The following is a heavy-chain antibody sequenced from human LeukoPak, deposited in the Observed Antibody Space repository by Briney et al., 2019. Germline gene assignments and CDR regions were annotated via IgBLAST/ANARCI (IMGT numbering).Heavy chain of an antibody. J-gene: IGHJ4*02. Sequence: GGSLRLSCAASGFTVSSYGMTWVRQAPGKGLEWVSTISDNSDNTYYADSVKGRFTISRDNSNNTLYLQMNSLRVEDTAVYYCAKDSVSFWGRGTLVTVSS. CDR3: AKDSVSF. CDR2: ISDNSDNT. D-gene: IGHD2-8*01. V-gene: IGHV3-23*01. CDR1: GFTVSSYG.